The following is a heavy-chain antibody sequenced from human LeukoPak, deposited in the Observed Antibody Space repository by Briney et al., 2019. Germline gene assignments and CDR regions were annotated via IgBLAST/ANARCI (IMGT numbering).Heavy chain of an antibody. CDR2: MNPNSGNT. V-gene: IGHV1-8*01. CDR1: GYTCTSYD. D-gene: IGHD3-22*01. CDR3: ARDYYDSSGYWN. Sequence: ASVKVSCKASGYTCTSYDINWVRQATGQGLEWMGWMNPNSGNTGYAQKFQGRVTMTRNTSISTAYMELSSLRSEDTAVYYCARDYYDSSGYWNWGQGTLVTVSS. J-gene: IGHJ4*02.